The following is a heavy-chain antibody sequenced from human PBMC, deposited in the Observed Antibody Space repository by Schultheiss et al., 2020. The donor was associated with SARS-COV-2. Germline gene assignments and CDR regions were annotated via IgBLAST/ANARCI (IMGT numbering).Heavy chain of an antibody. CDR1: GFTFSDYY. V-gene: IGHV3-11*06. Sequence: GGSLRLSCVASGFTFSDYYMNWIRQAPGKGLEWISYISSNGAYTSYADSVKGRFTVSRDNAMNSLYLQMDSLRAEDTAMYYCASQLTMDYYYYGMDVWGQGTTVTVSS. CDR2: ISSNGAYT. J-gene: IGHJ6*02. CDR3: ASQLTMDYYYYGMDV. D-gene: IGHD3-10*01.